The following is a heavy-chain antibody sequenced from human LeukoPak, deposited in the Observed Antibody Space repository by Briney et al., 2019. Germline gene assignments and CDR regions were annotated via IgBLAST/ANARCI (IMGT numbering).Heavy chain of an antibody. J-gene: IGHJ5*02. CDR3: ARDREVAGTGWFDP. Sequence: PGGSLRLSCAASGFTFSSYGMHWVREAPGKGLEWVAVIWYDGSNKYYADSVKGRFTISRENSKNTLYLQMNSLRAEDTAVYYCARDREVAGTGWFDPWGQGTLVTVSS. CDR2: IWYDGSNK. D-gene: IGHD6-19*01. CDR1: GFTFSSYG. V-gene: IGHV3-33*01.